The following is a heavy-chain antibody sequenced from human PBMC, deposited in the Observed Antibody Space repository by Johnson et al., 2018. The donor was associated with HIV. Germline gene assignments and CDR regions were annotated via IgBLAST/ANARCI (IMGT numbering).Heavy chain of an antibody. V-gene: IGHV3-30*03. CDR1: GFTFSSYG. J-gene: IGHJ3*02. CDR2: ISYDGST. CDR3: ASSSPRDAFDI. Sequence: QVQLVESGGDVVQPGRSLRLSCAASGFTFSSYGMHWVRQAPGKGLDWVADISYDGSTYYADSVKGRFTISRDNSKNTLYLQMNSLRAEDTAVYYCASSSPRDAFDIWGQGTMVTVSS.